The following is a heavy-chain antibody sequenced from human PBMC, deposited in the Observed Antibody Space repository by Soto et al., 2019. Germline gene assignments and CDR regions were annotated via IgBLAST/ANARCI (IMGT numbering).Heavy chain of an antibody. CDR3: AREVLYFDNYGMDV. Sequence: QVQLVQSGAEVKKPGASVKVSCKASGYIFTSHGFSWVRQAPGQGLEWMGWISAYSGNTKYAQKFQGRVTVTTDTSTGTAYMELRSLRSDDTAVYYCAREVLYFDNYGMDVWGQGTTVTVSS. J-gene: IGHJ6*02. CDR1: GYIFTSHG. D-gene: IGHD2-8*02. V-gene: IGHV1-18*01. CDR2: ISAYSGNT.